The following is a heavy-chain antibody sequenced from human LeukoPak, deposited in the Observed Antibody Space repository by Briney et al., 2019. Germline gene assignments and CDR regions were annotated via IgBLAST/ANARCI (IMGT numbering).Heavy chain of an antibody. J-gene: IGHJ4*02. Sequence: KTGGSLRLSCAASGFTFSSYSMNWVRQAPGKGLEWVSSISSSSSYIYYADSVKGRFTISRDNAKNSLYLQMNSLRAEDTAVYYCARDQDGGYFDYWGQGTLVTVSS. CDR3: ARDQDGGYFDY. CDR1: GFTFSSYS. D-gene: IGHD2-15*01. CDR2: ISSSSSYI. V-gene: IGHV3-21*01.